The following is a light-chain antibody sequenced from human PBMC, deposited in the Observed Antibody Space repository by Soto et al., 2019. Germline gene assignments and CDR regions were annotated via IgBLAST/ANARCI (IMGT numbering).Light chain of an antibody. V-gene: IGKV3-20*01. CDR3: QHYADSPTVFT. CDR1: RFVSNYY. Sequence: DIVLTQSPGTLSLSPGDRATLSCRTSRFVSNYYVAWYQQRPGHAPMLLIYAASMRGTDIPDRLSGSGSGTDSDLTITRLEPEDFAVYYCQHYADSPTVFTFGPGTKVEI. J-gene: IGKJ3*01. CDR2: AAS.